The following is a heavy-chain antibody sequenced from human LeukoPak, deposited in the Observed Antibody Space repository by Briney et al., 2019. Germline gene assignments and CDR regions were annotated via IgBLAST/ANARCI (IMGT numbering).Heavy chain of an antibody. CDR2: TKQDGSEK. CDR1: GFTFSSYW. D-gene: IGHD3-22*01. Sequence: GGSLRLSCAASGFTFSSYWMSWVRQAPGKGLEWVANTKQDGSEKYYVDSVKGRFTISRDNAKNSLYLQMNSLRAEDTAVYYCAREGPYYDSSGYYPIFDYWGQGTLVTVPS. J-gene: IGHJ4*02. V-gene: IGHV3-7*01. CDR3: AREGPYYDSSGYYPIFDY.